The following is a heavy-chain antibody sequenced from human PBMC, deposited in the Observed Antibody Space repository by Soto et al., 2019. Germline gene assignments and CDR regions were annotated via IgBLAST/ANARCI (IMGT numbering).Heavy chain of an antibody. CDR3: ATDLYGLGFDP. CDR1: GYTLTELS. D-gene: IGHD2-8*01. J-gene: IGHJ5*02. CDR2: FDPEDGET. Sequence: ASVKVSCKVSGYTLTELSMHWVRQAPGKGLEWMGGFDPEDGETIYAQKFQGRVTVTEDTSTDTAYMELSSLRSEDTAVYYCATDLYGLGFDPWGQGTLVTVSS. V-gene: IGHV1-24*01.